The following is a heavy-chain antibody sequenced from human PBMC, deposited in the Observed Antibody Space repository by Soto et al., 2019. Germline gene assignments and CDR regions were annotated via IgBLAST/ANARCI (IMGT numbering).Heavy chain of an antibody. CDR2: INHSGST. Sequence: PSETLSLTCAVYGGSFSGYYWSWIRQPPGKGLEWIGEINHSGSTNYNPSLKSRVTISVDTSKNQFSLKLSSVTAADTAVYYCARAPETPSILGVALPYYFDSWGQGALVTVSS. CDR3: ARAPETPSILGVALPYYFDS. CDR1: GGSFSGYY. V-gene: IGHV4-34*01. D-gene: IGHD3-3*01. J-gene: IGHJ4*02.